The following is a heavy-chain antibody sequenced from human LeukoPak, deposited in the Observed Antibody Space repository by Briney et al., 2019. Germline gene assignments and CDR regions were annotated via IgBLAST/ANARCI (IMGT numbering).Heavy chain of an antibody. Sequence: SETLSLTCAVSGDSTGRGHWWTWVRQPPGKGLEWIGEIFHSGSTDYNPSLKSRVTIFVDKSKNQFSLRLTSVTAADTAVYYCARGMASRKQQLAHWGQGTLVTVSS. V-gene: IGHV4-4*02. D-gene: IGHD6-13*01. CDR2: IFHSGST. J-gene: IGHJ4*02. CDR3: ARGMASRKQQLAH. CDR1: GDSTGRGHW.